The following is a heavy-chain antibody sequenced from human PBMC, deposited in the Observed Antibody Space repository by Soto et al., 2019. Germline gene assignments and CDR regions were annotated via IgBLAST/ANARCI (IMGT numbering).Heavy chain of an antibody. CDR1: GFTFDDYA. J-gene: IGHJ4*02. D-gene: IGHD6-13*01. CDR3: AEDGAYSSSYQNFDY. CDR2: ISWNSGSI. Sequence: GGSLRLSCAASGFTFDDYAMHWVRQAPGKGLEWVSGISWNSGSIGYADSVKGRFTISRDNAKNSLYLQMNSLRAEDTALYYCAEDGAYSSSYQNFDYWGQGTLVTVSS. V-gene: IGHV3-9*01.